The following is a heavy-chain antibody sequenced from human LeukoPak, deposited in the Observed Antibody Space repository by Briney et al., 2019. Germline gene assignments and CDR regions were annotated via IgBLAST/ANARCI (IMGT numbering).Heavy chain of an antibody. CDR2: INHSGST. Sequence: PSETLSLTCAVYGGSFSGYYWSWIRQPPGKGLEWIGEINHSGSTNYNPSLKSRVTISVDTSKNQFSLKLSSVTAADTAVYYCARGHSYDFWSGYYRNWFDPWGQGTLVTVSS. V-gene: IGHV4-34*01. CDR1: GGSFSGYY. CDR3: ARGHSYDFWSGYYRNWFDP. D-gene: IGHD3-3*01. J-gene: IGHJ5*02.